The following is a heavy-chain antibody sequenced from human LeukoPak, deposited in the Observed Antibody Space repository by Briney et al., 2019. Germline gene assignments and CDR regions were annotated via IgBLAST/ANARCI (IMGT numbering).Heavy chain of an antibody. CDR1: GFTFSSYA. D-gene: IGHD3-16*02. J-gene: IGHJ4*02. CDR3: AKAGFGGVIVIGCYFDY. V-gene: IGHV3-23*01. Sequence: GGSLRLSCAASGFTFSSYAMSWVRQAPGKGLEWVSAISGSGGSTYYADSVKGRFTISRDNSKNTLYLQMNSLRAEDTAVYYCAKAGFGGVIVIGCYFDYWGQGTLVTVSS. CDR2: ISGSGGST.